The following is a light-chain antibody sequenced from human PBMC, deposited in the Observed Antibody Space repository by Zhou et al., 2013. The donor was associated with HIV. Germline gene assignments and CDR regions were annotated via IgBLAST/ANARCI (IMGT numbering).Light chain of an antibody. CDR3: QQYYSYPWT. V-gene: IGKV1-39*01. CDR1: QTIDNY. J-gene: IGKJ1*01. Sequence: DIQMTQSPTSLSASVGDRVTITCRPSQTIDNYLNWYQRKPGKAPKLLIYGASSLQSGIPSRFSGSGSGTDFTLTISCLQSEDFATYFCQQYYSYPWTFGQGTKVEIK. CDR2: GAS.